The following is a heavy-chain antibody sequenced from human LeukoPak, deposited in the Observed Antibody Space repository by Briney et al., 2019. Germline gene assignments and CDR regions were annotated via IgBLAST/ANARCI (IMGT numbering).Heavy chain of an antibody. V-gene: IGHV3-21*01. CDR1: GFTFSSYS. D-gene: IGHD6-19*01. CDR3: ARDPYSSGWYKDAFDI. J-gene: IGHJ3*02. CDR2: ISGSSSYI. Sequence: GGSLRLSCAASGFTFSSYSMDWVRQAPGKGLEWVSSISGSSSYINYADSVKGRFTISRDNAQNSLFLQLNSLRAEDTAVYYCARDPYSSGWYKDAFDIWGQGTMVTVSS.